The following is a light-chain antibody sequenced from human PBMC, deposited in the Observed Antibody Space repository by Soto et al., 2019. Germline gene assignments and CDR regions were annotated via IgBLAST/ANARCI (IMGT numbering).Light chain of an antibody. CDR2: AAS. J-gene: IGKJ2*01. CDR3: QQYYSYPRT. CDR1: QGISSY. Sequence: AIRMTQSPSSFSASTGDRVTITCRASQGISSYLAWYQQKPGKAPKLLIYAASTLQSGVPSRFSGIGSGTDFTLTISCLQSEDFATYYCQQYYSYPRTFGQGTKLAIK. V-gene: IGKV1-8*01.